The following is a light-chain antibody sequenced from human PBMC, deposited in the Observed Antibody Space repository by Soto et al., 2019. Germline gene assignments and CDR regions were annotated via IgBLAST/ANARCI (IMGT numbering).Light chain of an antibody. CDR3: QQRAGWPRT. CDR2: DTF. CDR1: QSVSNY. J-gene: IGKJ1*01. Sequence: EIVLTQSPATLSLSPGERATLSCRASQSVSNYLTWYQQKPGQAPRLLVYDTFNRANGVPARFTWSGSDTDFTLTISSLEPEDFAVYYCQQRAGWPRTFGQGTKVEIK. V-gene: IGKV3-11*01.